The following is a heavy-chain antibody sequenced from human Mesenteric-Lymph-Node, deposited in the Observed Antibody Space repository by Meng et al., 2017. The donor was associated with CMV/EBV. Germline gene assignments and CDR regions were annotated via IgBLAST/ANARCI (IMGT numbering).Heavy chain of an antibody. D-gene: IGHD6-6*01. V-gene: IGHV3-13*01. CDR3: ARGKYSSSNSEDYYYGMDV. CDR2: IGSAGAT. CDR1: GFTFSNYD. Sequence: GESLKISCAASGFTFSNYDMHWVRQATGKGLEWVSGIGSAGATYSAGSVKGRFSISRENAKNSLYLQMNSLRAGDTAIYYCARGKYSSSNSEDYYYGMDVWGQGTTVTVSS. J-gene: IGHJ6*02.